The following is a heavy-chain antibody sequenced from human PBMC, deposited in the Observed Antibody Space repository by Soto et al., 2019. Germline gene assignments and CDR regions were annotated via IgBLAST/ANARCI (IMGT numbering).Heavy chain of an antibody. D-gene: IGHD6-6*01. CDR1: GFTFSSSA. J-gene: IGHJ6*02. CDR3: AADSSSSPPYYYGMDV. Sequence: ASVKVSCKASGFTFSSSAVQWLRQARGQRLEWIGWIVVGSGNTNYAQKFQERVTITRDMSTSTAYMELSSLRSEDTAVYYCAADSSSSPPYYYGMDVWGQGTTVTVSS. V-gene: IGHV1-58*01. CDR2: IVVGSGNT.